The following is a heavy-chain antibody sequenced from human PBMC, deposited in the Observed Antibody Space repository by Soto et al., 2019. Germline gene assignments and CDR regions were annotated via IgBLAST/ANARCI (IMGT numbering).Heavy chain of an antibody. Sequence: PGGSLILSCAASGFTFSSYWMSWVRQAPGKGLEWVANIKQDGSEKYYVDSVKCRFTISRDNAKNSLYLQMNSLRAEDTDVYYCARDRVTIFGVGHYGMDVWGQGTTVTVSS. J-gene: IGHJ6*02. CDR2: IKQDGSEK. V-gene: IGHV3-7*03. CDR1: GFTFSSYW. D-gene: IGHD3-3*01. CDR3: ARDRVTIFGVGHYGMDV.